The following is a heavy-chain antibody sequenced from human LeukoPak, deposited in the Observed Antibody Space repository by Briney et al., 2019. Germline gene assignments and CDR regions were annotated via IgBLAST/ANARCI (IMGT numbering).Heavy chain of an antibody. D-gene: IGHD6-19*01. CDR2: ISGSGTNT. CDR3: AKLSSSGWYANFDY. J-gene: IGHJ4*02. CDR1: GFTFSSYA. Sequence: GESLRLSCAASGFTFSSYAMSWVRQAPGKGLEWVSAISGSGTNTYYADSVKGRFTISRDNSKNTLYLQMNSLRAEDTAVYYCAKLSSSGWYANFDYWGQGTLVTVSS. V-gene: IGHV3-23*01.